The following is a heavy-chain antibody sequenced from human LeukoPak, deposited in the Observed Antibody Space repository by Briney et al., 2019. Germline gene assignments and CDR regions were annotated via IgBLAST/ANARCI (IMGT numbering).Heavy chain of an antibody. D-gene: IGHD4-11*01. CDR3: ARDQYSNPSFSYFDY. Sequence: PGGSLRLSCAASGFTFSSYGMHWVRQAPGKGLERVAVIWYDGSNKYYADSVKGRFTISRDNSKNTLYLQMNSLRAEDTAVYYCARDQYSNPSFSYFDYWGQGTLVTVSS. V-gene: IGHV3-33*01. J-gene: IGHJ4*02. CDR2: IWYDGSNK. CDR1: GFTFSSYG.